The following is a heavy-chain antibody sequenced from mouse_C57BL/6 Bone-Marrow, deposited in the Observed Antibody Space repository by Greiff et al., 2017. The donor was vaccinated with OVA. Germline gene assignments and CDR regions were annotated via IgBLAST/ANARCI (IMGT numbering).Heavy chain of an antibody. Sequence: EVKVVESGGDLVKPGGSLKLSCAASGFTFSSYGMSWVRPTPDKRLEWVATISSGGSYTYYPDSVKGRFTISRDNAKNTLYLQMSSLKSEDTAMYYCARHEDYYGSWFDYWGQGTTLTVSS. CDR1: GFTFSSYG. CDR3: ARHEDYYGSWFDY. V-gene: IGHV5-6*01. D-gene: IGHD1-1*01. J-gene: IGHJ2*01. CDR2: ISSGGSYT.